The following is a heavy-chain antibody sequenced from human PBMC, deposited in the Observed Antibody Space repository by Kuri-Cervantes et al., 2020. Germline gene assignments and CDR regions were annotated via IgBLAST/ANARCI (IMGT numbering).Heavy chain of an antibody. Sequence: GESLKISCAASGFTFSSYWMSWIRQAPGKGLEWVSYISSSGSTIYYADSVKGRFTISRDNAKNSLYLQMDSLSAEDTAVYYCARAHYDFWSGWGYYYYYYMDVWGKGTTVTVSS. CDR3: ARAHYDFWSGWGYYYYYYMDV. J-gene: IGHJ6*03. CDR1: GFTFSSYW. CDR2: ISSSGSTI. D-gene: IGHD3-3*01. V-gene: IGHV3-11*04.